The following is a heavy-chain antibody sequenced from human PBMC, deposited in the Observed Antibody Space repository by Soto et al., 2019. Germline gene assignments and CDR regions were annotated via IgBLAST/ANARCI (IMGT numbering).Heavy chain of an antibody. CDR3: AGGTYSSSRYYYYYGMDV. CDR1: GGSFSGYY. V-gene: IGHV4-34*01. CDR2: INHSGST. Sequence: SETLSLTCAVYGGSFSGYYWSWIRQPPGKGLEWIGEINHSGSTNYNPSLKSRVTISVDTSKNQFSLKLSSVTAADTAVYYCAGGTYSSSRYYYYYGMDVWGQGTTVTVSS. J-gene: IGHJ6*02. D-gene: IGHD6-13*01.